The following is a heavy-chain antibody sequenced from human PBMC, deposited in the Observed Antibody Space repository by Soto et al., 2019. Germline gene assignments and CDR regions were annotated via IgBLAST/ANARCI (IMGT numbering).Heavy chain of an antibody. CDR1: GYSFTSYW. Sequence: GESLKISCKGSGYSFTSYWIGWVRQMPGKGLEWMGIIYPGDSDTRYSPSSQGQVTISADKSISTAYLQWSSLKASDTAMYYCARSYSSSWYYYYGMDVWGQGTTVTVSS. D-gene: IGHD6-13*01. CDR2: IYPGDSDT. J-gene: IGHJ6*02. V-gene: IGHV5-51*01. CDR3: ARSYSSSWYYYYGMDV.